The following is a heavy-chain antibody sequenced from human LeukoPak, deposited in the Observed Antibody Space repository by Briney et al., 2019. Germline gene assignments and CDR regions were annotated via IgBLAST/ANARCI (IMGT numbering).Heavy chain of an antibody. CDR3: ARDSRYSYGYYFDY. CDR2: ISAYNGNT. D-gene: IGHD5-18*01. V-gene: IGHV1-18*01. J-gene: IGHJ4*02. Sequence: GASVKVSCKASGYTFTSYGISWVRQAPGQGREWMGWISAYNGNTNYAQKLQGRVTMTTDTTTSTAYMELRSLRSDDTAVYYCARDSRYSYGYYFDYWGQGTLVTVSS. CDR1: GYTFTSYG.